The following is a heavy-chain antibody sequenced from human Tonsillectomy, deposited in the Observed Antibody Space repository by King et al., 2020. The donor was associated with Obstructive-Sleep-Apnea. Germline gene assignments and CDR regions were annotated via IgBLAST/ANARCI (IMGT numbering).Heavy chain of an antibody. Sequence: VQLQESGPGLVKPSGTLSLTCAVSGGSISSSNWWRWVRQPPGKGLGLIGGIYHSRNTNDNPSPKSRVTTTVDKSKNQFSLKLGSVTAADTAVYYCARGRIPGTWVGIYYFDYWGQGTLVTVSS. D-gene: IGHD6-13*01. CDR3: ARGRIPGTWVGIYYFDY. CDR2: IYHSRNT. CDR1: GGSISSSNW. V-gene: IGHV4-4*02. J-gene: IGHJ4*02.